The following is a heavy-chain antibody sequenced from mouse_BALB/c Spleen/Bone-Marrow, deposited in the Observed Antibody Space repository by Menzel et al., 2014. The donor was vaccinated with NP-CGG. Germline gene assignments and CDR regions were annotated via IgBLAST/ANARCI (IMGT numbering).Heavy chain of an antibody. CDR2: ISTYYGDA. V-gene: IGHV1S137*01. Sequence: QVQLQQSGAELVRPGVSVKISCKGSGYTFTDYGMHWVKQSHAKSLEWIGVISTYYGDASYNQKFKGKATMTVDKSSSTAYMELARLTSEDSAIYYCAREGDTNFDAWGAGTTVTVSS. CDR1: GYTFTDYG. CDR3: AREGDTNFDA. J-gene: IGHJ1*01. D-gene: IGHD3-3*01.